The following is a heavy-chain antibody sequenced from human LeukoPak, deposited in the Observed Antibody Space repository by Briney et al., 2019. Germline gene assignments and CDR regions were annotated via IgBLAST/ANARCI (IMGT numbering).Heavy chain of an antibody. J-gene: IGHJ5*02. Sequence: SETLSLTCTVSVGSIRSYYWCWIRQPPGQGLEWIGCIYYSGSTNYNPSLKSRVTITVDTSKNQFSLKLSSVTAADTAVYYWERRRYDILTGYSWFDPWGQGTLVTVSS. CDR3: ERRRYDILTGYSWFDP. CDR2: IYYSGST. V-gene: IGHV4-59*01. CDR1: VGSIRSYY. D-gene: IGHD3-9*01.